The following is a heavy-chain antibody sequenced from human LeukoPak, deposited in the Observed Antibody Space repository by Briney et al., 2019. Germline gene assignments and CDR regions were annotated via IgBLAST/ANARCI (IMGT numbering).Heavy chain of an antibody. CDR1: GFTFSNYD. CDR2: ISDSGGST. J-gene: IGHJ5*02. D-gene: IGHD6-19*01. V-gene: IGHV3-23*01. Sequence: GGSLRLSCAASGFTFSNYDMSWVRQAPGKGLEWVSTISDSGGSTYYADSVKGRFTISRDNSKNTLYLQMTNLRAADTAVYYCAKDLSRAVAADWFDPWDQGSLVTVSS. CDR3: AKDLSRAVAADWFDP.